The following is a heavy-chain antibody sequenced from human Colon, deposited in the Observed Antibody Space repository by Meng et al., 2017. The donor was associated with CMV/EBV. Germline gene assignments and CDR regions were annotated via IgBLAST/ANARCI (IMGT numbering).Heavy chain of an antibody. D-gene: IGHD4-11*01. CDR2: MNPDTMTT. CDR3: ARGYDYTNYVPVDF. CDR1: GYPFVGYE. V-gene: IGHV1-8*01. J-gene: IGHJ4*02. Sequence: ASVKVSCKTSGYPFVGYEINWVRQAAGQGLEWMGWMNPDTMTTGYAQKFRGRVSMTVSASAATAYMDLRGLRSDDMAVYFCARGYDYTNYVPVDFWGQGTLVTVSS.